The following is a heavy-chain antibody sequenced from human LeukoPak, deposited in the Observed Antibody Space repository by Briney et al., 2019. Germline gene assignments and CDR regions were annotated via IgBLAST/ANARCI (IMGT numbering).Heavy chain of an antibody. CDR1: GFTFSSYA. V-gene: IGHV3-33*08. CDR2: IWYVRCNK. CDR3: ARDLAAADILTGNYSAGY. J-gene: IGHJ4*02. Sequence: GKSLTLSCAASGFTFSSYAIHWVRQAPGKGLEWVAVIWYVRCNKYYAASVKGPITISRDHSKNTLYLQMNSLRPEDTAVYNCARDLAAADILTGNYSAGYWGQGTRVTVSS. D-gene: IGHD3-9*01.